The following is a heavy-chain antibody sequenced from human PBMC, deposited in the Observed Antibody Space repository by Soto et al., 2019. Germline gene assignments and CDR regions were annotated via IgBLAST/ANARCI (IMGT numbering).Heavy chain of an antibody. Sequence: GGSLRLSCAASGFTFSSYAMSWVRQAPGKGLEWVSAISGSGGSTYYADSVKGRFTISRDNSKNTLYLQMNSLRAEDTAVYYCAKDLLRSGYDYIAHAVDYWGQGTLVTVSS. CDR1: GFTFSSYA. V-gene: IGHV3-23*01. D-gene: IGHD5-12*01. CDR3: AKDLLRSGYDYIAHAVDY. J-gene: IGHJ4*02. CDR2: ISGSGGST.